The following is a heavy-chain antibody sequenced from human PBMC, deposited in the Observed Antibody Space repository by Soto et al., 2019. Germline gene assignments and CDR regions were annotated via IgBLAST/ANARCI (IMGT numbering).Heavy chain of an antibody. D-gene: IGHD6-6*01. J-gene: IGHJ4*02. CDR3: ASSKTEVSEYSSSYYFDY. V-gene: IGHV4-34*01. CDR2: INHSGST. Sequence: SETLSLTCAVYGGSFSGYYWSWIRQPPGKGLEWIGEINHSGSTNYNPSLKSRVTISVDTSKNQFSLKLSSVTAADTAVYYCASSKTEVSEYSSSYYFDYWGQGTLVTVSS. CDR1: GGSFSGYY.